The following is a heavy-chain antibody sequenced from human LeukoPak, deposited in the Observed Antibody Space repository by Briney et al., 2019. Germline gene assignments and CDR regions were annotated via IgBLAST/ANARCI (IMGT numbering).Heavy chain of an antibody. J-gene: IGHJ5*02. CDR2: ISYDGTKR. CDR1: GFTFSNYA. CDR3: ARDLVSGSYGGWFDP. D-gene: IGHD1-26*01. Sequence: GGSLRLSRAASGFTFSNYAMHWVRQAPGKGLEWVAVISYDGTKRYYQDSVKGRFTISRDSSRNTLYLQVSSLRPEDTAVYYCARDLVSGSYGGWFDPRGQGTLVTVSS. V-gene: IGHV3-30*04.